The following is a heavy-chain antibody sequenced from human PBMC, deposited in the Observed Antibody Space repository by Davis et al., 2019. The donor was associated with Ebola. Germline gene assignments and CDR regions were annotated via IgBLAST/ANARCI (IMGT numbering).Heavy chain of an antibody. D-gene: IGHD3-10*01. Sequence: SETLSLTCSVSGGSISSTYYYWGWIRQPPGKGLEWIGTIYYNGRSYYNPSLKSRVTMSTDLSKKQFSLKLNSVTATDTAVYYCARLYGSGSYHLPAYYFDYWGQGTVVTVSS. V-gene: IGHV4-39*01. CDR1: GGSISSTYYY. CDR3: ARLYGSGSYHLPAYYFDY. CDR2: IYYNGRS. J-gene: IGHJ4*02.